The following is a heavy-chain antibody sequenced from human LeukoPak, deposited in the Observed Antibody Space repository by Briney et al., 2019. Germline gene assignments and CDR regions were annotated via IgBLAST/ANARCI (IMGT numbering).Heavy chain of an antibody. CDR1: GFTFSSYG. J-gene: IGHJ4*02. CDR2: IWYGGSNK. Sequence: PGGSLRLSCAASGFTFSSYGMHWVRQAPGKGLEWVADIWYGGSNKYYADSVKGRFTISRDNSKNRLYLKMNSLRAEDTAVYYCARDQDAYSSGWYGVFDFWGQGSLVTVSS. D-gene: IGHD6-19*01. CDR3: ARDQDAYSSGWYGVFDF. V-gene: IGHV3-33*01.